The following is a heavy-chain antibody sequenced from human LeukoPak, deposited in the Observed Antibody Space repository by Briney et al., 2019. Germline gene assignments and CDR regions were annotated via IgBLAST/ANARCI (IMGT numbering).Heavy chain of an antibody. D-gene: IGHD3-22*01. Sequence: PGGSLRLSCAAAGGPFSTYWMAWVRRAPGKGLDWVANIRKDGGAKFYAASVKGRFIISRDNAKNSLYLQMNNLRDEDTAVYYCASSHDSSGNDWGQGTLVTV. J-gene: IGHJ4*02. CDR1: GGPFSTYW. CDR3: ASSHDSSGND. V-gene: IGHV3-7*01. CDR2: IRKDGGAK.